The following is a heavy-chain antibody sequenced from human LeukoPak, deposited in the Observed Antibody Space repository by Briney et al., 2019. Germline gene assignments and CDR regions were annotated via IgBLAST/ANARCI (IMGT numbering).Heavy chain of an antibody. CDR3: ARGGYDILTGYYKSQNWFDP. CDR1: GFTFSSYW. V-gene: IGHV3-74*01. CDR2: INSDGSST. Sequence: GGSLRLSCAASGFTFSSYWMHWVRQAPGKGLVWVSRINSDGSSTSYADSVKGRFTISRDNAKNTLYLQMNSLRAEDTAVYYCARGGYDILTGYYKSQNWFDPWGQGTLVTVSS. D-gene: IGHD3-9*01. J-gene: IGHJ5*02.